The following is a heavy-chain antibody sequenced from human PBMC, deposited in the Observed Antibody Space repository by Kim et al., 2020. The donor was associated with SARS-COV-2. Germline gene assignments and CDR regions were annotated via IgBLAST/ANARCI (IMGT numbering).Heavy chain of an antibody. Sequence: GGSLRLSCAVSGFTFNIYAMSWVRQAPGKGLEWVSSISDDGITAYYTDSVKGRFTISRDNSRNSLYLQMNGLRADDTAVYFCAKLGRVSPYSFYYFD. CDR3: AKLGRVSPYSFYYFD. CDR2: ISDDGITA. D-gene: IGHD3-16*01. V-gene: IGHV3-23*01. CDR1: GFTFNIYA. J-gene: IGHJ4*01.